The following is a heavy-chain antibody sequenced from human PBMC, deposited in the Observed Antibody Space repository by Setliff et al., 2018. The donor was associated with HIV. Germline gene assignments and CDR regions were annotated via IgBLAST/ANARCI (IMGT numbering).Heavy chain of an antibody. J-gene: IGHJ6*02. CDR2: IYPGDSDT. V-gene: IGHV5-51*03. CDR1: GYIFKNYW. D-gene: IGHD5-18*01. CDR3: ARPGYSYGSFYYSMDV. Sequence: PGKSLKISCKASGYIFKNYWIGWVRQMPGKGLEWMGIIYPGDSDTTYSPSFQGQVTISADKSTSTAYLQWSSLQASNTAIYYCARPGYSYGSFYYSMDVWGQGTTVTVSS.